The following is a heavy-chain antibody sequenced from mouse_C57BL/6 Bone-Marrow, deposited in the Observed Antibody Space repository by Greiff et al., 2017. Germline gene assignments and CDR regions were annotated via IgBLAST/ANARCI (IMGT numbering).Heavy chain of an antibody. CDR2: ITHSGET. CDR3: AGDNYYGSSFYAMDY. J-gene: IGHJ4*01. D-gene: IGHD1-1*01. Sequence: KLEESGPGLVKPSQSLFLTCSITGFPITSGYYWIWIRQSPGKPLEWMGYITHSGETFYNPSLPSPISITRETSKNQFFLQLNSVTTEDTAMYYCAGDNYYGSSFYAMDYWGQGTSVTVSS. CDR1: GFPITSGYY. V-gene: IGHV12-3*01.